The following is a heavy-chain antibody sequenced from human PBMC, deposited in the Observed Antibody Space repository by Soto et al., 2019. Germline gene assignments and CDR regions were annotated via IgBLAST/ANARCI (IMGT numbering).Heavy chain of an antibody. D-gene: IGHD2-2*01. CDR1: GYTFTSYA. Sequence: ASVKVSCKASGYTFTSYAMHWVRQAPGQRLEWMGWINAGNGNTKYSQKFQGRVTITRDTSASTAYMELSSLRSEDTAVYYCARWGPAAMGFDYWGQGTLVTVSS. V-gene: IGHV1-3*01. J-gene: IGHJ4*02. CDR3: ARWGPAAMGFDY. CDR2: INAGNGNT.